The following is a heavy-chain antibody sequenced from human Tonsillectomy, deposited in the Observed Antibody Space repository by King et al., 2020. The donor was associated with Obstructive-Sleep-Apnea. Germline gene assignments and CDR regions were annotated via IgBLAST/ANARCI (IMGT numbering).Heavy chain of an antibody. D-gene: IGHD2-2*01. CDR1: GFTFSNAW. CDR2: IKSKTDGGTT. CDR3: TTDGCSSTSCYENWFDP. Sequence: VQLVESGGGLVKPGGSLRLSCAASGFTFSNAWMSWVRQAPGKGLEWVGRIKSKTDGGTTDYAAPVKGRFIILRDDSKNTLYLQMNSLKTEDTAVYYCTTDGCSSTSCYENWFDPWGQGTLVTVSS. V-gene: IGHV3-15*01. J-gene: IGHJ5*02.